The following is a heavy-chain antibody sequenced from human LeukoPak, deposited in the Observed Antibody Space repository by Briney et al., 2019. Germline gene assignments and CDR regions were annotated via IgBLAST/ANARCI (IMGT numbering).Heavy chain of an antibody. CDR3: ARGSGWCFDY. V-gene: IGHV1-69*05. D-gene: IGHD6-19*01. CDR2: IIPIFGTA. Sequence: SVKVSCKASGGTFSSYAISWLRQAPGQGLEWMGRIIPIFGTANYAQKFQGRVTITTDESTSTAYMELSSLRCEDTAVYYCARGSGWCFDYWGQGTLVTVSS. CDR1: GGTFSSYA. J-gene: IGHJ4*02.